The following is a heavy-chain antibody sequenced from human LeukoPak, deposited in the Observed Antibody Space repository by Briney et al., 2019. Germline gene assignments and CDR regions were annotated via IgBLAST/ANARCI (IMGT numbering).Heavy chain of an antibody. V-gene: IGHV3-23*01. D-gene: IGHD6-19*01. CDR1: GFTFSSYG. CDR2: ISGSGGST. Sequence: GGSLRLSCAASGFTFSSYGMSWVRQAPGKGLEWVSAISGSGGSTYYADSVKGRFTISRDNSKNTLYLQMNSLRAEDTAVYYCAKGTARIAVAGKFDYWGQGTLVTVSS. J-gene: IGHJ4*02. CDR3: AKGTARIAVAGKFDY.